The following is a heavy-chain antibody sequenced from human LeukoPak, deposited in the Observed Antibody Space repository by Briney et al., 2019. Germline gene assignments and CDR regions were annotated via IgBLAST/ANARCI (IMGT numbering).Heavy chain of an antibody. D-gene: IGHD3-10*01. CDR3: ARRRGITPNWFDP. CDR2: INHSGST. V-gene: IGHV4-34*01. CDR1: GGSFSGYY. J-gene: IGHJ5*02. Sequence: SSETRSLTCAVYGGSFSGYYWSWIRQPPGKGLEWIGEINHSGSTNYNPSLKSRVTISVDTSKNQFSLKLSSVTAADTAVYYCARRRGITPNWFDPWGQGTLVTVSS.